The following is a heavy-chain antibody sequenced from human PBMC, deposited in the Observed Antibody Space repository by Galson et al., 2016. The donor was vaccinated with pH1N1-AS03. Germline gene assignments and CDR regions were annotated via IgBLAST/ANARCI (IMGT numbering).Heavy chain of an antibody. V-gene: IGHV1-46*01. J-gene: IGHJ6*02. CDR1: GYTFTSYY. Sequence: SVKVSCKASGYTFTSYYIHWVRQAPGQGLEWMGIINPSDGNTNYAQRFQGRVTMTRDTSTSTAYMELSSLRFDDTAVYYCARVSAGLTGYYYAMDVWGQGTTVTVSS. CDR2: INPSDGNT. D-gene: IGHD1-14*01. CDR3: ARVSAGLTGYYYAMDV.